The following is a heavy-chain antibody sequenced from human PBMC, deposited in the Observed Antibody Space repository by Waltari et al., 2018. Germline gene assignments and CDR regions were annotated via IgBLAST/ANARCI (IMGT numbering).Heavy chain of an antibody. J-gene: IGHJ6*03. CDR1: GLTFSSYA. V-gene: IGHV3-23*04. D-gene: IGHD2-15*01. Sequence: EVQLVESGGGLVQPGGSLRLSCAASGLTFSSYAMSWVRQAQGKGLEWVSAISGSGGSTYYADSVKGRFTISRDNSKNTLYLQMNSLRAEDTAVYYCAKDATYCSGGSCFSNYYYMDVWGKGTTVTVSS. CDR2: ISGSGGST. CDR3: AKDATYCSGGSCFSNYYYMDV.